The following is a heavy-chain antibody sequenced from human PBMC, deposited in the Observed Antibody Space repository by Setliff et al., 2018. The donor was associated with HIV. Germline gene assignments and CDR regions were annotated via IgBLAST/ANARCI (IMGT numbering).Heavy chain of an antibody. D-gene: IGHD6-6*01. CDR1: GWSFSGYF. CDR2: LNDSGST. Sequence: PSETLSLTCAVYGWSFSGYFWSWIRQSPRKRMEWIGELNDSGSTNYNPSLKSRVTISVDTSKNQLSLRLSSVTAADTAVYYCARGTKLVCGRWFDPWGQGTLVTVSS. V-gene: IGHV4-34*01. CDR3: ARGTKLVCGRWFDP. J-gene: IGHJ5*02.